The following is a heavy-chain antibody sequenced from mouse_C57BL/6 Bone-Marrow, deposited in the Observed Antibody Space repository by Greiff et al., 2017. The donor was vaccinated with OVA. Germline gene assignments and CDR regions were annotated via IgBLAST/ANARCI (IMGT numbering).Heavy chain of an antibody. J-gene: IGHJ4*01. CDR3: ARGAMDY. V-gene: IGHV1-59*01. CDR1: GYTFTSYW. Sequence: QVQLQQPGAELVRPGTSVKLSCKASGYTFTSYWMNWVKQRPGQGLEWIGVIDPSDSYTNYNQKFKGNATLTVDTSSSTAYMQLSSLTSEDSAVYYCARGAMDYWGQGTSVTVSS. CDR2: IDPSDSYT.